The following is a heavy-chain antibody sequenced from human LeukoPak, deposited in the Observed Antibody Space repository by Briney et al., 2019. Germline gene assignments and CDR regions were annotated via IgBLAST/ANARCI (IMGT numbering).Heavy chain of an antibody. CDR2: MNPNSGNT. CDR3: ARGRKRYYDFWSGPWYFDL. D-gene: IGHD3-3*01. V-gene: IGHV1-8*02. CDR1: GGTFSSYA. Sequence: GASVKVSCKASGGTFSSYAINWVRQATGQGLEWMGWMNPNSGNTGYAQKFQGRVTMTRNTSISTAYMELSSLRSEDTAVYYCARGRKRYYDFWSGPWYFDLWGRGTLVTVSS. J-gene: IGHJ2*01.